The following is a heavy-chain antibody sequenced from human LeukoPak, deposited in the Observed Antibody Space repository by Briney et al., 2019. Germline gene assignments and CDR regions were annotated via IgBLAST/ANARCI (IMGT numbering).Heavy chain of an antibody. CDR1: GASFSSGNYY. J-gene: IGHJ5*02. Sequence: SQTLSLTCTVSGASFSSGNYYWTWIRQPAGKGLEWIGHIYNSGSTNYNPSLKSRITISVDTSKNRFSLKLSSVTAADTAVYYCARGFDPWGKGTLVNVSS. CDR2: IYNSGST. V-gene: IGHV4-61*09. CDR3: ARGFDP.